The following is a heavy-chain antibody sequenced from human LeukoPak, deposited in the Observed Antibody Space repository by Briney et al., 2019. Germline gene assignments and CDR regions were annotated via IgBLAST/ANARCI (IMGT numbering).Heavy chain of an antibody. CDR3: ARVIVVVPIGVYHYYAMDV. Sequence: GGSLRLSCAASGFTFSDYYMSWIRQAPGKGLEWVSYISSSSSYTNYADSVKGRFTISRDNAKNSLYLQMNSLRAEDTAVYYCARVIVVVPIGVYHYYAMDVWGQGTTVTVSS. J-gene: IGHJ6*02. D-gene: IGHD2-2*01. CDR1: GFTFSDYY. V-gene: IGHV3-11*05. CDR2: ISSSSSYT.